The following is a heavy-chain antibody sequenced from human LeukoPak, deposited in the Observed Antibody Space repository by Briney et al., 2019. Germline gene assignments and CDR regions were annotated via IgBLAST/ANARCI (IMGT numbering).Heavy chain of an antibody. Sequence: GGSLRLSCAASGFTFSSYAMSWVRQAPGRGREGVSAISGSGGSTYYADSVKGRFTISRDNSKNTLYLQMNSLRAEDTAVYYCAKDQSSIYYYDSSGYDYWGQGTLVTVSS. CDR2: ISGSGGST. CDR3: AKDQSSIYYYDSSGYDY. V-gene: IGHV3-23*01. CDR1: GFTFSSYA. D-gene: IGHD3-22*01. J-gene: IGHJ4*02.